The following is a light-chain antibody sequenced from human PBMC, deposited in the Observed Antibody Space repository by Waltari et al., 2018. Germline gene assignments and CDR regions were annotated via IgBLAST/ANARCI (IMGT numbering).Light chain of an antibody. CDR1: QSIKSW. CDR2: KAS. V-gene: IGKV1-5*03. Sequence: DIQMTQSPSTLSAAVGDRVTITCRASQSIKSWLAWYQQKPGKAPKLLIDKASNLASGVPSRFSGSGSGTEFTLTINSLQPDDFATYYCQQYYTFSVTFGQGTRLEIK. J-gene: IGKJ5*01. CDR3: QQYYTFSVT.